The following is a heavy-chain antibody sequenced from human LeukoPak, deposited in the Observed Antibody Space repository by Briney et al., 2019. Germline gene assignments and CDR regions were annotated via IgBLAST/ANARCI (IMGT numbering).Heavy chain of an antibody. J-gene: IGHJ4*02. D-gene: IGHD1-7*01. CDR2: MNPNSGNT. Sequence: EASVKVSCKASGYTFTSYDINWVRQATGQGLEWMGWMNPNSGNTGYAQKFQGRVTMTRNTSISTAYMELSSLRSEDTAVYYCAKARLTGTNLDYWGQGTLVTVSS. V-gene: IGHV1-8*01. CDR1: GYTFTSYD. CDR3: AKARLTGTNLDY.